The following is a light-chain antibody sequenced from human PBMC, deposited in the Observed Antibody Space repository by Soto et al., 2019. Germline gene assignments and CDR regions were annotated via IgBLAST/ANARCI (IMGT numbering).Light chain of an antibody. CDR2: GAS. V-gene: IGKV3-20*01. J-gene: IGKJ1*01. CDR1: QSIGNNY. CDR3: QQYAASPRT. Sequence: EIVLTQSPGTLSLSPRERATLSCRASQSIGNNYLAWYQHKPGQAPRLLIYGASNRAPDIPDRFSGSGSGTDFTLTIRRLEPEDFAIYYCQQYAASPRTFGQGTQVEVK.